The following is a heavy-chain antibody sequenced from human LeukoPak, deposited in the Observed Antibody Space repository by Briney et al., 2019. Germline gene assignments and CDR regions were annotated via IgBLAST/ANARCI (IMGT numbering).Heavy chain of an antibody. CDR2: IYPGDSDT. CDR3: ARQSTAGTSDFDY. Sequence: GESLKISCKGSGYTFTTYWIGWVRPMPGKGLEWMGIIYPGDSDTRYSPSFQGQVTISADKSITTAYLQWSSLKASDTAMYYCARQSTAGTSDFDYWGQGTLVTVSS. D-gene: IGHD6-13*01. J-gene: IGHJ4*02. CDR1: GYTFTTYW. V-gene: IGHV5-51*01.